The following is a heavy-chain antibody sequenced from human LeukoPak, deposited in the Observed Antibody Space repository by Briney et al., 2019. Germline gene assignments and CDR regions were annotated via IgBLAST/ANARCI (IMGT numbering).Heavy chain of an antibody. Sequence: SVKVSCKASGDTFSVDAISGVRQGPGQGLWWRGGIIPIVGTANSAQKFQGSFTITADKSTSTAYLELSSLRSEDTAVYFCARAVNGLTMVRGVRDYYYYMDVWGKGTTVTVSS. CDR3: ARAVNGLTMVRGVRDYYYYMDV. D-gene: IGHD3-10*01. J-gene: IGHJ6*03. CDR2: IIPIVGTA. CDR1: GDTFSVDA. V-gene: IGHV1-69*06.